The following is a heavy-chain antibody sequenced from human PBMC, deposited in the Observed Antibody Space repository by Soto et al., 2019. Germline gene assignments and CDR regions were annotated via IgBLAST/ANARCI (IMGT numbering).Heavy chain of an antibody. CDR3: GRDGSGGIIDS. CDR1: GYTFTGYG. V-gene: IGHV1-18*01. J-gene: IGHJ3*01. Sequence: QVQLVQSGAEVKKPGASVKVSCKTSGYTFTGYGINWVRQAPGHGLEWMGWISVFNGNTKYGQNIQNRVIMTTDTSTSTAYMELRSLRSDDTAVYFCGRDGSGGIIDSWGQGTMLIVSS. D-gene: IGHD2-15*01. CDR2: ISVFNGNT.